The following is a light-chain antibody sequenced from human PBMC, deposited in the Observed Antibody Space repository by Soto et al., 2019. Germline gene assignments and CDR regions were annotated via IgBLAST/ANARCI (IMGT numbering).Light chain of an antibody. J-gene: IGLJ2*01. Sequence: QSALTQPASVSGSPGQSITISCTGTSSDLGGYNYVSWYQHHPGKAPKPMIYDVNNRPSGVSNRFSGSKSGNTASLTISGLQAEDEADYYCSSYTSTSTLFGGGTKLTVL. CDR2: DVN. CDR3: SSYTSTSTL. V-gene: IGLV2-14*03. CDR1: SSDLGGYNY.